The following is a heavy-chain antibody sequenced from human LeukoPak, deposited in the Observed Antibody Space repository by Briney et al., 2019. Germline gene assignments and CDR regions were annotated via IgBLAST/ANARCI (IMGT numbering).Heavy chain of an antibody. CDR1: GFTFSSYA. Sequence: GGSLRLSCAASGFTFSSYAMSWVRQAPGKGLEWVSAISGSGGSTYYADSVKGRFTISRDNSKNTLYLQMNSLRAEDTAVYYCAKGGLAYCGGDCPNWFDPWGQGTLVTVSS. J-gene: IGHJ5*02. D-gene: IGHD2-21*02. CDR2: ISGSGGST. CDR3: AKGGLAYCGGDCPNWFDP. V-gene: IGHV3-23*01.